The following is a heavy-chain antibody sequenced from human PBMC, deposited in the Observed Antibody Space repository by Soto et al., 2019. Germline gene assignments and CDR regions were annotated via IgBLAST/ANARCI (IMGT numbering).Heavy chain of an antibody. CDR1: GYTFTSYD. D-gene: IGHD6-13*01. J-gene: IGHJ6*02. V-gene: IGHV1-8*01. CDR3: ARGLSSSWYFAYYYYGMDV. Sequence: ASVKVSCKASGYTFTSYDINWVRQATGQGLEWMGWMNPNSGNTGYAQKFQGRVTMTRNTSISTAYMELSSLRSEDTAVYYCARGLSSSWYFAYYYYGMDVWGQGTTLTVSS. CDR2: MNPNSGNT.